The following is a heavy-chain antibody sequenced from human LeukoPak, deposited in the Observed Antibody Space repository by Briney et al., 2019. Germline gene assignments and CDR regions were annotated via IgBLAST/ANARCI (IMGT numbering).Heavy chain of an antibody. D-gene: IGHD2-15*01. CDR2: ISAYNGNT. V-gene: IGHV1-18*04. CDR1: GYTFTGYY. Sequence: ASVQVSCKASGYTFTGYYLHWVRQAPGQGLEWMGWISAYNGNTNYAQKLQGRVTMTTDTSTSTAYMELRSLRSDDTAVYYCARDRADGIVVVVAATFRFDYWGQGTLVTVSS. CDR3: ARDRADGIVVVVAATFRFDY. J-gene: IGHJ4*02.